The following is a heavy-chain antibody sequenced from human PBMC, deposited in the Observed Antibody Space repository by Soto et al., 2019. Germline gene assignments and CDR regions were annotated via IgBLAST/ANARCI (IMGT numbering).Heavy chain of an antibody. CDR1: GFTFSDYY. Sequence: GGSLRLSCAASGFTFSDYYMSWIRQAPGKGLEWVSYISSSSYTNYADSVKGRFTISRDNAKNSLYLQMNSLRAEDTAVYYCARVGGPQDYYDSSGTYYFDYWGQGTLVTVSS. J-gene: IGHJ4*02. CDR2: ISSSSYT. D-gene: IGHD3-22*01. CDR3: ARVGGPQDYYDSSGTYYFDY. V-gene: IGHV3-11*06.